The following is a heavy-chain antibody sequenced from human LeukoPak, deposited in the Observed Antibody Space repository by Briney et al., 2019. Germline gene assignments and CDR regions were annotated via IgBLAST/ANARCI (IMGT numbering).Heavy chain of an antibody. D-gene: IGHD6-19*01. CDR2: ISGSGGSP. Sequence: RGSLRLSCAASGFTFSSYAMSWVRQAAGKGLEWVSAISGSGGSPYYEDFLKGPVTISRDNSKNTLYLQMNSLRAEDTSVYYCAKDRYTSDLYYFDYWGQGTLVTVSS. CDR1: GFTFSSYA. J-gene: IGHJ4*02. V-gene: IGHV3-23*01. CDR3: AKDRYTSDLYYFDY.